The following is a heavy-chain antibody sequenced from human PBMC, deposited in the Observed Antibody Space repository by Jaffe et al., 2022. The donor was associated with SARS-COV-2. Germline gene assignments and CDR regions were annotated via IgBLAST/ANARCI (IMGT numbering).Heavy chain of an antibody. Sequence: EVQLVESGGGLVKPGGSLRLSCAASGFTFSNAWMSWVRQAPGKGLEWVGRIKSKTDGGTTDYAAPVKGRFTISRDDSKNTLYLQMNSLKTEDTAVYYCTTDPGGSSWYEDFDYWGQGTLVTVSS. V-gene: IGHV3-15*01. CDR1: GFTFSNAW. D-gene: IGHD6-13*01. J-gene: IGHJ4*02. CDR2: IKSKTDGGTT. CDR3: TTDPGGSSWYEDFDY.